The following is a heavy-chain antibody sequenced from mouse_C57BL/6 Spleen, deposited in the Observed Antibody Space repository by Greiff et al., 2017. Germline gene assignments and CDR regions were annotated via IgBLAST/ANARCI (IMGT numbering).Heavy chain of an antibody. V-gene: IGHV2-5*01. D-gene: IGHD3-2*01. J-gene: IGHJ3*01. Sequence: VQLKESGPGLVQPSQSLSITCTVSGFSLTSYGVHWVRQSPGKGLEWLGVIWRGGSADYNAAFMSRLSITTDTSKSQVFFKLNSLQAEDTAIYYCANLDSRAWFADWGKGTMVTVSA. CDR2: IWRGGSA. CDR1: GFSLTSYG. CDR3: ANLDSRAWFAD.